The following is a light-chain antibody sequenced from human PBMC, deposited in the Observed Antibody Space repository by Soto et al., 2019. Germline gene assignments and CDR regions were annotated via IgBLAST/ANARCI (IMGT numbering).Light chain of an antibody. Sequence: DIQVTQSPSSPSASVGDRVTITCRASQGISTYLNWYQQKPGKAPKLLIYAASSLQSGVPSRFSGSGSETDFTLTISSLQPEHFATYSCQQSYSTTWTFGQGTKVEIK. CDR1: QGISTY. CDR3: QQSYSTTWT. J-gene: IGKJ1*01. CDR2: AAS. V-gene: IGKV1-39*01.